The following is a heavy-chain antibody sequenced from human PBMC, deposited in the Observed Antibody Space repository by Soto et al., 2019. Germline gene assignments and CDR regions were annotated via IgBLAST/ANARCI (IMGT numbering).Heavy chain of an antibody. CDR2: IDSSSSPLYT. CDR3: ARGQKWNLLPFED. CDR1: GFSFSNYK. V-gene: IGHV3-21*01. J-gene: IGHJ4*02. D-gene: IGHD1-26*01. Sequence: PGGSLRLSCAASGFSFSNYKINWVRQAPGKGPEWVSSIDSSSSPLYTYYTDSVKGRFTISRDNARSSLYLQMNSLRAEDTAVYYCARGQKWNLLPFEDWGQGILVTVSS.